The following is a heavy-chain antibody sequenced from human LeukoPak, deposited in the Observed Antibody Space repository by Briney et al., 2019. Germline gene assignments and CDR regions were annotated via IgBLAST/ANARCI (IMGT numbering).Heavy chain of an antibody. CDR2: ISGSGGST. V-gene: IGHV3-23*01. Sequence: GGSRRLSCAASGFTFSSYTMSWVRQAPGKGLEWVSGISGSGGSTYYADSVKGRFTISRDNSKNTLYLQMNSLRAEDTAVYYCAKQVLRFLEWPLDYWGQGTLVTVSS. J-gene: IGHJ4*02. CDR3: AKQVLRFLEWPLDY. D-gene: IGHD3-3*01. CDR1: GFTFSSYT.